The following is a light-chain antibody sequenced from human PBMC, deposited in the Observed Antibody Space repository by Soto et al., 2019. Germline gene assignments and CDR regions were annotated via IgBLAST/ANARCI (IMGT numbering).Light chain of an antibody. CDR1: QSISSW. V-gene: IGKV1-5*01. Sequence: DIQMTQSPSTLSASVGDRVTITCRASQSISSWLAWFQQKPGKAPKLLMYDASSLASGVPSRFSGSGSGTEFPLTISSLQPDDFATYYCQQYRTYLWTFGQGTRVEIK. J-gene: IGKJ1*01. CDR2: DAS. CDR3: QQYRTYLWT.